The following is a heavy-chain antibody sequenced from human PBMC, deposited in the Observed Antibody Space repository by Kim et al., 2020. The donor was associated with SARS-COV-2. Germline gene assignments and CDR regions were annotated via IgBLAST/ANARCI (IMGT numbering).Heavy chain of an antibody. J-gene: IGHJ4*02. CDR2: SA. Sequence: SATYNPSLKSRVTISVDTSKNQFSLKLGSVTAADTAVYYCARRAMTGYYDYWGQGTLVTVSS. CDR3: ARRAMTGYYDY. V-gene: IGHV4-61*07. D-gene: IGHD3-9*01.